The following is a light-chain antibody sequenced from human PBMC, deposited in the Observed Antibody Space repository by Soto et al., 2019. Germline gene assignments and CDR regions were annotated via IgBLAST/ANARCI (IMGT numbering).Light chain of an antibody. V-gene: IGKV1-9*01. CDR2: GAS. Sequence: IQLTQSPSSLSASVVDRVTITCRASPAIASFLAWYQQKKGTAPKLLIYGASTLQSGVPSRFRGRRSGTDYTLTIASLQPEDFETYYCQQLNGYPWTFGQGTKVDIK. CDR1: PAIASF. J-gene: IGKJ1*01. CDR3: QQLNGYPWT.